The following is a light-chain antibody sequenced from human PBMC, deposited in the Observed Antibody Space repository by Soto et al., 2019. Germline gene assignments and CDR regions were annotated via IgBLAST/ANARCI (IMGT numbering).Light chain of an antibody. J-gene: IGLJ2*01. Sequence: QSALTQPPSVSASPGQKVTISCSGSRSNIGNNSVSWYQHLPGTAPQLLIYDNYERPSGIPDRFSASKSGTSVTLCITGLQTGDEADYYCGTCDSSLSAVVFGGVTKLTVL. V-gene: IGLV1-51*01. CDR3: GTCDSSLSAVV. CDR2: DNY. CDR1: RSNIGNNS.